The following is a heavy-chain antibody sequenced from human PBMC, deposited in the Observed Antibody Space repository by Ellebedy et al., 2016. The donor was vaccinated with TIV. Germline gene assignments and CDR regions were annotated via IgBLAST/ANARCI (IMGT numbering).Heavy chain of an antibody. D-gene: IGHD2-15*01. Sequence: ASVKVSCXASGYTFTGYYMHWVRQAPGQGLEWMGWINPNSGGTNYAQKFQGRVTMTEDTSTDTAYMELSSLRSEDTAVYYCATDQYCSGGSCYSGVLDYWGQGTLVTVSS. CDR3: ATDQYCSGGSCYSGVLDY. CDR1: GYTFTGYY. CDR2: INPNSGGT. V-gene: IGHV1-2*02. J-gene: IGHJ4*02.